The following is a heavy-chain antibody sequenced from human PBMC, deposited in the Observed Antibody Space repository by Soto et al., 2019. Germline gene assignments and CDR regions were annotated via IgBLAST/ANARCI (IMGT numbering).Heavy chain of an antibody. J-gene: IGHJ4*02. V-gene: IGHV1-69*13. CDR1: GYTLTSHG. CDR3: ASGIQLWLRRINNGYSG. D-gene: IGHD5-18*01. CDR2: IITMIGTA. Sequence: SAKVSCKAPGYTLTSHGISWVRQAPGQGLEWMGGIITMIGTANYAQRLQDRVTMTADESTNTVYMELSSLRSEDTAVYFCASGIQLWLRRINNGYSGWGQGTLVTVSS.